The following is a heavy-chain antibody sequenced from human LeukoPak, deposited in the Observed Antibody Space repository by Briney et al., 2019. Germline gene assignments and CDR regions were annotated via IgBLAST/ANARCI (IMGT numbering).Heavy chain of an antibody. CDR2: ITPSGDST. CDR3: AREGFHGRELFPTFDY. CDR1: GDTFSSYY. J-gene: IGHJ4*02. Sequence: ASVKVSCKASGDTFSSYYMHWVRQAPGQELEWMGIITPSGDSTNYAQKFQGRVTMTRDTSTSTVYMELSSLRSEDTAVYYCAREGFHGRELFPTFDYWGQGTLVTVSS. V-gene: IGHV1-46*01. D-gene: IGHD3-10*01.